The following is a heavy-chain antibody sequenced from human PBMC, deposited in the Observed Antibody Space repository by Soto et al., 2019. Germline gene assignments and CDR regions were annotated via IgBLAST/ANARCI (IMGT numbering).Heavy chain of an antibody. CDR3: ATLHGYDVSSSCLGYDATDV. J-gene: IGHJ6*02. CDR2: IYYSGTT. CDR1: SASISSSSYT. D-gene: IGHD2-2*01. V-gene: IGHV4-39*02. Sequence: QLQLQESGPGLVKPSETLSLTCTVSSASISSSSYTWGWIRQPPGKGLEWIGSIYYSGTTYYNPSLNSRVIVSVHTSKNHVSLNVSCATAAVTAVYDFATLHGYDVSSSCLGYDATDVWGQGTTVTVS.